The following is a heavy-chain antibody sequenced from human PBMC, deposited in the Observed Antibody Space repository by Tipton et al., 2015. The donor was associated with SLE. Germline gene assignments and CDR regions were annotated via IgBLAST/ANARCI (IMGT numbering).Heavy chain of an antibody. D-gene: IGHD1-14*01. J-gene: IGHJ4*02. CDR3: ARPGGLGFQPVAY. CDR2: INHSGST. Sequence: TLSLTCAVYGGSFSGYYWSWIRQPPGKGLEWIGEINHSGSTNYNPSLKSRVTISVDTSKNQFSLRLSSVTAADTAMYYCARPGGLGFQPVAYRGEGTLVNGSS. CDR1: GGSFSGYY. V-gene: IGHV4-34*01.